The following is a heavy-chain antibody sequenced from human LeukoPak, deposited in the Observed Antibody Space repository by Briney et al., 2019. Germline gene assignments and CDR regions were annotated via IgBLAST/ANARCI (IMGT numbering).Heavy chain of an antibody. V-gene: IGHV3-21*01. CDR2: ISSSSSYI. D-gene: IGHD2-21*02. CDR3: ASLPNNCGGDCNY. Sequence: GGSLRLSCAASGFAFSNYAMNWVRQAPGKGLEWVSSISSSSSYIYYADSVKGRFTISRDNAKNSLYLQMNSLRAEDTAVYYCASLPNNCGGDCNYWGQGTLVTVSS. J-gene: IGHJ4*02. CDR1: GFAFSNYA.